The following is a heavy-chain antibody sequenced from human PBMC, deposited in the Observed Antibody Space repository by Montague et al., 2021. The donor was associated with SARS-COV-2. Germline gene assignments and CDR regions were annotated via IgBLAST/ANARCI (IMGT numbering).Heavy chain of an antibody. CDR3: ARRAKWQLSWFFDL. CDR2: INYSGKT. J-gene: IGHJ2*01. Sequence: SETLSLTCTVSGGSISSGTYYWGWVRQPPGKGREWIGTINYSGKTYYNPSLKSRVTIAVDTSKNQFSLKVTTVTAADTAMDSCARRAKWQLSWFFDLWGRGTLVTVSS. D-gene: IGHD1-26*01. V-gene: IGHV4-39*01. CDR1: GGSISSGTYY.